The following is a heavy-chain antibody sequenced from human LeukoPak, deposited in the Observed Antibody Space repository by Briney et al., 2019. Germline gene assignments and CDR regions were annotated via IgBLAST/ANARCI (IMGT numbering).Heavy chain of an antibody. D-gene: IGHD3-22*01. CDR3: ASISYDSSGHDAFDI. Sequence: HPGGSLRLSCAASGFTFSSYWMHWVRQAPGKGLVWVSRINSDGSSTSYADSVKGRFTISRDNAKNTLYLQMNSLRAEDTAVYYCASISYDSSGHDAFDIWGQGTMVTVSS. CDR1: GFTFSSYW. J-gene: IGHJ3*02. V-gene: IGHV3-74*01. CDR2: INSDGSST.